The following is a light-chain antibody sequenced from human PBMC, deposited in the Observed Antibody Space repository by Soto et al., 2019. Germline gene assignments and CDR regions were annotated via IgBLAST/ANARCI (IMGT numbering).Light chain of an antibody. CDR1: QDISNW. J-gene: IGKJ4*01. Sequence: DIQMTQSPSFVSASVGDKVTITCRASQDISNWLAWYQQKPGKAPRFLIFAASNLHSGVPSRFSGSGSGTDFTLTISSLQPEDFASYYCQQADSFPFTFGGGTKVEIK. CDR2: AAS. CDR3: QQADSFPFT. V-gene: IGKV1-12*01.